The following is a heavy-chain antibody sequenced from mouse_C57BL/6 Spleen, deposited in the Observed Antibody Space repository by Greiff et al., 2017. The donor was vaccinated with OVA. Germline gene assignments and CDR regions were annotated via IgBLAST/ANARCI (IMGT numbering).Heavy chain of an antibody. CDR1: GFNIKDYY. V-gene: IGHV14-2*01. J-gene: IGHJ1*03. CDR3: ARGIYYYGSSYADWYFDV. CDR2: IDPEDGEP. Sequence: VHVKQSGAELVKPGASVKLSCTASGFNIKDYYMHWVKQRTEQGLEWIGRIDPEDGEPKYAPKFQGKATITADTSSNTAYLQLSSLTSADTAVYYCARGIYYYGSSYADWYFDVWGTGTTVTVSS. D-gene: IGHD1-1*01.